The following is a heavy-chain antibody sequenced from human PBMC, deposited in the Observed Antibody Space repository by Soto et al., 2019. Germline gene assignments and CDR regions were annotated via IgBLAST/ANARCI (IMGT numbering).Heavy chain of an antibody. CDR3: AKDHYDSSYFHY. D-gene: IGHD3-22*01. Sequence: QVQLVESGGGVVQPGRSLRLSCAASGFTFSSYGMHWVRQAPGKGLEWVAVISYDGSNKYYADSVKGRFTISRDNSKNTLYLQMNSLRAEDTAVYYCAKDHYDSSYFHYWGQRTLVTVSS. CDR1: GFTFSSYG. V-gene: IGHV3-30*18. CDR2: ISYDGSNK. J-gene: IGHJ4*02.